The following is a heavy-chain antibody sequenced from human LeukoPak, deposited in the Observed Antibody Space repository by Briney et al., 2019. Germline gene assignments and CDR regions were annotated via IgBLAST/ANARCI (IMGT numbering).Heavy chain of an antibody. CDR1: GFTFDDYG. J-gene: IGHJ6*04. Sequence: RAGGSLRLSCAASGFTFDDYGMSWVRQAPGKGLEWVSAINWNGGSAGYADSVKGRFTISRDNAKNSLYLQMNSLRAEDTAVYYCAELGITMIGGVWGKGTTVTISS. V-gene: IGHV3-20*04. D-gene: IGHD3-10*02. CDR2: INWNGGSA. CDR3: AELGITMIGGV.